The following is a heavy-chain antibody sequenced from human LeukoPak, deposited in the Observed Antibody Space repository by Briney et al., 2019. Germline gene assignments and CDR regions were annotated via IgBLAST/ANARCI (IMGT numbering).Heavy chain of an antibody. CDR2: VSGTGGAT. V-gene: IGHV3-23*01. J-gene: IGHJ4*02. CDR3: AKDGRRYCSGGTCYDYLDY. D-gene: IGHD2-15*01. Sequence: PGGSLRLSCAASGFTFTTYALSWVRQAPGKGLEWVSAVSGTGGATYYADSVKGRFTISRDNSKNTLNLQMNSLRAEDTAVYYCAKDGRRYCSGGTCYDYLDYWGQGTLVTVSS. CDR1: GFTFTTYA.